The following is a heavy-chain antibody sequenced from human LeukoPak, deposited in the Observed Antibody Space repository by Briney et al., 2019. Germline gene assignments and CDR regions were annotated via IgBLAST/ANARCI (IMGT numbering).Heavy chain of an antibody. CDR2: IYYSGST. Sequence: SETLSLTCTVSDDSISDYYRGWIRQPPGKGLEWIGSIYYSGSTYYNPSLKSRVTISVDTSKNQFSLKLSSVTAADTAVYYCARDDIVVVPAARRYWYFDLWGRGTLVTVSS. V-gene: IGHV4-38-2*02. CDR1: DDSISDYY. CDR3: ARDDIVVVPAARRYWYFDL. D-gene: IGHD2-2*01. J-gene: IGHJ2*01.